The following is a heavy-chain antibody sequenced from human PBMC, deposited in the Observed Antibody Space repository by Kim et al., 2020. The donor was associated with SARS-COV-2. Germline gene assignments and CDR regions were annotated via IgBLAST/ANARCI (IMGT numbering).Heavy chain of an antibody. CDR3: ARIDTALRSGFDP. CDR2: IFSNDEK. J-gene: IGHJ5*02. CDR1: GFSLSDVVSDFSLSDVRMG. V-gene: IGHV2-26*01. Sequence: SGPTLVKPTETLTLTCTVSGFSLSDVVSDFSLSDVRMGVSWIRQAPGKAPEWLAHIFSNDEKTYSPFLKSRLTISKDTSKSQVILTMTNMDPVDTATYFCARIDTALRSGFDPWGQGTLITVSS. D-gene: IGHD3-3*01.